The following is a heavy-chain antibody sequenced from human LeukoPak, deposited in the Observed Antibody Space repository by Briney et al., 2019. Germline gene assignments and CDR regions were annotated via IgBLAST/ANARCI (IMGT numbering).Heavy chain of an antibody. CDR3: AKDISSSPSGNIDY. CDR2: ISWNSGSI. Sequence: PGRSLRLSCAASGFTFDDYAMHWVRQAPGKGLEWVSGISWNSGSIGYADSVKGRFTISRDNAKNSLYQQMNSLRAEDMALYYCAKDISSSPSGNIDYWGQGTLVTVSS. V-gene: IGHV3-9*03. CDR1: GFTFDDYA. J-gene: IGHJ4*02. D-gene: IGHD6-6*01.